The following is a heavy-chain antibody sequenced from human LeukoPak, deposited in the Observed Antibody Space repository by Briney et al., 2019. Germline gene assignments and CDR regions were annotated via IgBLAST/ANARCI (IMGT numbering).Heavy chain of an antibody. CDR1: GYTFTSYG. D-gene: IGHD2-2*01. V-gene: IGHV1-18*04. J-gene: IGHJ5*02. CDR3: ARLGYCSSTSCRRFDP. Sequence: ASVKVSCKASGYTFTSYGISWVRQAPGQGLEWMGWISAYHGNTNYAQKLQGRVTMTTDTSTSTAYMELRSLRSDDTAVYYCARLGYCSSTSCRRFDPWGQGTLVTVSS. CDR2: ISAYHGNT.